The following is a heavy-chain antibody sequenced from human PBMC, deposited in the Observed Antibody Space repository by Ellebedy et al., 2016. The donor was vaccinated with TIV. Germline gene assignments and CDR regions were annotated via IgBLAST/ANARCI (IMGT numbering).Heavy chain of an antibody. V-gene: IGHV3-23*01. CDR2: IGGVGHP. J-gene: IGHJ4*02. Sequence: GESLKISCAASGFTFGDNAMNWVRQTPGKVLGWVAGIGGVGHPHYARSVKGRFTISRDNSRTTLHLDMNSLRAEDTAVYYCAKDLSWWSANDYWGQGTLVTVSS. CDR1: GFTFGDNA. CDR3: AKDLSWWSANDY. D-gene: IGHD3-16*01.